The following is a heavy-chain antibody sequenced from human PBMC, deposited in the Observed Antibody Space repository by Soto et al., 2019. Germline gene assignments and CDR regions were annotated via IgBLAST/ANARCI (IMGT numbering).Heavy chain of an antibody. CDR2: ISYDGSNK. Sequence: QVQLVESGGGVVQPGRSLRLSCAASGFTFSSYAMHWVRQAPGKGLEWVAVISYDGSNKYYADSVKGRFTISRDNSKNPLYLQMNSLRAEDTAVYYCARGPYSSGSNRYYYYYGMDVWGQGTTVTVSS. J-gene: IGHJ6*02. CDR1: GFTFSSYA. D-gene: IGHD6-19*01. CDR3: ARGPYSSGSNRYYYYYGMDV. V-gene: IGHV3-30-3*01.